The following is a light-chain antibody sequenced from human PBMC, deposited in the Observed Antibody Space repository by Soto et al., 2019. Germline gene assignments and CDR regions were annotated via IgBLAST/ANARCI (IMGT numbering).Light chain of an antibody. Sequence: DIQMTQSPSSLSASVGDRVTITCRTSQSISNYLSWYQQKPGKAPNLLIYDASSLESGVPLRFGGSGSGTDFTLIISSLQPDDFATYYCQQCNTPFTFGGGTKVEIK. CDR1: QSISNY. J-gene: IGKJ4*01. CDR3: QQCNTPFT. CDR2: DAS. V-gene: IGKV1-5*01.